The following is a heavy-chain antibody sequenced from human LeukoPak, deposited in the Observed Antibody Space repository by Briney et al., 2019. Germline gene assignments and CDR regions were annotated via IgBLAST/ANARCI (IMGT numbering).Heavy chain of an antibody. Sequence: QAGGSLRLSCAASGFTVSSNYMAWVRQAPGKGLEWVSVIYSGGNTYYADSVKGRFSISRDNSKDTLYLQMNSLRAEDTAVYFCARDSVSNSLDYWGQGTLVTVSS. CDR3: ARDSVSNSLDY. CDR1: GFTVSSNY. J-gene: IGHJ4*02. D-gene: IGHD4-11*01. V-gene: IGHV3-66*01. CDR2: IYSGGNT.